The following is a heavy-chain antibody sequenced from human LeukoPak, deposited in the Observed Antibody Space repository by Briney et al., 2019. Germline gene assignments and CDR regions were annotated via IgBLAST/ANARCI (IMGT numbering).Heavy chain of an antibody. CDR3: AKVRDTREWYKDAFDV. Sequence: GGSLRLSCAASGFTFSSYAMSWVRQAPGKGLEWVSAISGSGGSTYYADSVKGRFTVSRDNSGNTLYLQMSSLRGEDSAIYYCAKVRDTREWYKDAFDVWGQGTRVTVSS. J-gene: IGHJ3*01. V-gene: IGHV3-23*01. D-gene: IGHD3-3*01. CDR2: ISGSGGST. CDR1: GFTFSSYA.